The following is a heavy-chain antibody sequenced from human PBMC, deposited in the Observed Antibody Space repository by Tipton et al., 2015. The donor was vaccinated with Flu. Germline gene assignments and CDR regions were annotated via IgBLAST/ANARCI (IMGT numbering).Heavy chain of an antibody. V-gene: IGHV4-59*12. CDR1: GGSISSYY. J-gene: IGHJ5*02. D-gene: IGHD5-18*01. CDR3: ARGRKGLYSYGLMGWFDP. CDR2: IYYSGST. Sequence: TLSLTCTVSGGSISSYYWSWIRQPPGKGLEWIGYIYYSGSTNYNPSLKSRVTISVDTSKNQFSLKLSSVTAADTAVYYCARGRKGLYSYGLMGWFDPWGQGTLVTVSS.